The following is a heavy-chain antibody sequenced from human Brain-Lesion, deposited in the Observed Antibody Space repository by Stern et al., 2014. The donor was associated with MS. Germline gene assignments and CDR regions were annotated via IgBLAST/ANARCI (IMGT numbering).Heavy chain of an antibody. D-gene: IGHD1-26*01. CDR3: ATLSPGAGGNYYRHFDY. J-gene: IGHJ4*02. V-gene: IGHV1-24*01. CDR1: GYTLTELS. Sequence: VHLVESGAEVKKPGASVKVSCKVSGYTLTELSMHWVRHAPRKGLEWMGGFDPEDGETIYAQKFQGRVTMTEDTSTDTAYMELSSLRSEDTAVYYCATLSPGAGGNYYRHFDYWGQGTLVTVSS. CDR2: FDPEDGET.